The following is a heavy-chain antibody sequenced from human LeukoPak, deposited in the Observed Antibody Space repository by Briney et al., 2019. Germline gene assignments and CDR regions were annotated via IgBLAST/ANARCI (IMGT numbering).Heavy chain of an antibody. CDR2: IGRSGDSA. V-gene: IGHV3-23*01. Sequence: GGSLRLSCAASGFTFASYAMTWVRQAPGKGLEWVSTIGRSGDSAYYADSVKGRFTISRDNSKNTLYLQMNSLRAEDTAVYYCARDASGGLDYWGQGTLVTVSS. D-gene: IGHD3-10*01. CDR1: GFTFASYA. CDR3: ARDASGGLDY. J-gene: IGHJ4*02.